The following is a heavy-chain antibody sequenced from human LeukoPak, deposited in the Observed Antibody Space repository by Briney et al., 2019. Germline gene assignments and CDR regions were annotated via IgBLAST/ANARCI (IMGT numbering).Heavy chain of an antibody. CDR2: ISAYNGNT. J-gene: IGHJ5*02. D-gene: IGHD1-1*01. V-gene: IGHV1-18*01. CDR3: ARATYNWNDVANWFDP. CDR1: GYTFTSYG. Sequence: GASVKVSCKASGYTFTSYGISWVRQALGQGLEWMGWISAYNGNTNYAQKLQGRVTMTTDTSTSTAYMELRSLRSDDTAVYYCARATYNWNDVANWFDPWGQGTLVTVSS.